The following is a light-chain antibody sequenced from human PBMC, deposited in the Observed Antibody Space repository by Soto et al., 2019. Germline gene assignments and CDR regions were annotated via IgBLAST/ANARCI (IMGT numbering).Light chain of an antibody. J-gene: IGKJ5*01. V-gene: IGKV3-20*01. Sequence: EIVLTQSPGTLSLSPGARATLSCRASQSLTNSFIAWYQQKPGQAPRLLIYDTSSRATGIPDRFSGSGSGTDLTITISRLEPEDCEVFFGQQYGTSEIIFGQGTRLEIK. CDR3: QQYGTSEII. CDR1: QSLTNSF. CDR2: DTS.